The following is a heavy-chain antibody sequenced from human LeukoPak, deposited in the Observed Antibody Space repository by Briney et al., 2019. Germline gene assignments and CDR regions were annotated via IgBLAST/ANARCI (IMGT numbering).Heavy chain of an antibody. CDR1: GYSFTSYW. Sequence: AGESLKISCKGSGYSFTSYWIGWGRQMPGKGLEWMGIIYPGDSDTRYSPSFQGQVTISADKSISTAYLQWSSLKASDTAMYYCAILGEWAVAGNQPDYWGQGTLVTVSS. D-gene: IGHD6-19*01. CDR2: IYPGDSDT. J-gene: IGHJ4*02. V-gene: IGHV5-51*01. CDR3: AILGEWAVAGNQPDY.